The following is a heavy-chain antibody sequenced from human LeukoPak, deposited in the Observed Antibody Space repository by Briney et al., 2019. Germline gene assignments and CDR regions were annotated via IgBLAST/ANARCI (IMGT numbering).Heavy chain of an antibody. CDR1: GFTFSSYW. V-gene: IGHV3-74*01. D-gene: IGHD2-2*01. CDR2: INSDGSST. Sequence: GGSLRLSCAASGFTFSSYWMHWVRQAPGKGLVWVSRINSDGSSTSYADSVKGRFTISRDNAKNTLYLQMNSLRAEDTAVYYCARRAVVRQPARYNWFDPWGQGTLVTVSS. J-gene: IGHJ5*02. CDR3: ARRAVVRQPARYNWFDP.